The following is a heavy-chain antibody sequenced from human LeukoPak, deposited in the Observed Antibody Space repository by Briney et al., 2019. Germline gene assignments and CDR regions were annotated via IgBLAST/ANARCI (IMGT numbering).Heavy chain of an antibody. CDR1: GGSISSYY. D-gene: IGHD2-2*01. Sequence: PSETLSLTCTVSGGSISSYYWSWIRQPPGKGLEWIGYIYYSGSTNYNPSLKSRVTISVDTSKNQFSLKLSSVTAADTAVYYCARHRIVPAAIFTPYYYYGMDVWGQGTTVTVSS. CDR2: IYYSGST. J-gene: IGHJ6*02. CDR3: ARHRIVPAAIFTPYYYYGMDV. V-gene: IGHV4-59*08.